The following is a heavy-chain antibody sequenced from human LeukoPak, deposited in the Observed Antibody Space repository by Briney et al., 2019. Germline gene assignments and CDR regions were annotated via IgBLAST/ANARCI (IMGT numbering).Heavy chain of an antibody. J-gene: IGHJ4*02. CDR2: IYYSGST. CDR1: GGSISSGGYY. CDR3: ARQTAAYCSGGSCSGLFDY. V-gene: IGHV4-31*03. D-gene: IGHD2-15*01. Sequence: SQTLSLTCTVSGGSISSGGYYWSWIRQHPGKGLEWIGYIYYSGSTYYNPSLKRRLTISVDTSKNQFSLKLSSVTAADTAVYYCARQTAAYCSGGSCSGLFDYWGQGTLVTVSS.